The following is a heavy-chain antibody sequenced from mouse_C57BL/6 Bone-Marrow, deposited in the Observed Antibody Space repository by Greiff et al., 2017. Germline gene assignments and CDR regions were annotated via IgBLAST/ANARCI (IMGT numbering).Heavy chain of an antibody. J-gene: IGHJ3*01. D-gene: IGHD3-2*02. V-gene: IGHV5-6*01. Sequence: EVKLVESGGDLVKPGGSLKLSCAASGFTFSSYGMSWVRQTPDKRLEWVATISSGGIYTYYPDSVKGRFTIYRDNAKNTLYLQMSSLKSEDTAMSYCASTAQATSWFAYWGQGTLVTVSA. CDR3: ASTAQATSWFAY. CDR1: GFTFSSYG. CDR2: ISSGGIYT.